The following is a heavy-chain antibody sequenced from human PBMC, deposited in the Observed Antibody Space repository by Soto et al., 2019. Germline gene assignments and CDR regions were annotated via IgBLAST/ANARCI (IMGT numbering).Heavy chain of an antibody. D-gene: IGHD6-13*01. Sequence: ASVKVSCKASGYTFTSYGISWVRQAPGQGLEWMGWISAYNGTANYAQKFQGRVTITADESTSTAYMELSSLRSEDTAVYYCAVGLIAAAGTVYYGMDVWGQGTTVTVSS. CDR3: AVGLIAAAGTVYYGMDV. CDR2: ISAYNGTA. J-gene: IGHJ6*02. CDR1: GYTFTSYG. V-gene: IGHV1-18*04.